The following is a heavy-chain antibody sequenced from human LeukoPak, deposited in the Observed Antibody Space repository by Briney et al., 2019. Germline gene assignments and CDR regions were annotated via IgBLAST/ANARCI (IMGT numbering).Heavy chain of an antibody. V-gene: IGHV4-30-2*01. CDR3: ASGSGSYFDY. J-gene: IGHJ4*02. D-gene: IGHD3-10*01. CDR2: IYHSGST. Sequence: PSETLSLTCVVSGGSISSNIYSWSWIRQPPGKGLEWIGYIYHSGSTSYYPSLKSRVTVSVDRSKNQFSLKLSSVTAADTAVYFCASGSGSYFDYWGQGTLVTVSS. CDR1: GGSISSNIYS.